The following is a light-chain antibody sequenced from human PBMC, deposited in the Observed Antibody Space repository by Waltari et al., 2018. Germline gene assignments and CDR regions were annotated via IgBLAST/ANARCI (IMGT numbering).Light chain of an antibody. Sequence: DIVMTQSPDSLDVSLGERATINCKSSQSVLYSPNNKNYLAWYQQKPGQPPKLLIYWASTRESGVPDRFSGSGSGTDFTLTISSLQAEDVAVYYCQQYYDFPWTFGQGTKVEIK. CDR3: QQYYDFPWT. CDR2: WAS. V-gene: IGKV4-1*01. CDR1: QSVLYSPNNKNY. J-gene: IGKJ1*01.